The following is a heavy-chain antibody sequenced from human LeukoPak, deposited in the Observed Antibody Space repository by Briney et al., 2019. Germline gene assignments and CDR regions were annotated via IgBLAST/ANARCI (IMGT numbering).Heavy chain of an antibody. CDR2: FYYSGST. V-gene: IGHV4-39*01. J-gene: IGHJ4*02. Sequence: SETLSLTCTVSGGSITSSSYYWGWIRQPPGKGLQWIGSFYYSGSTYYNPSLKSRVTIYVDTSKNQFSLKLSSVTAADTAVYYCARGRRDGCKEYFDKWGQGTLVTVSS. CDR1: GGSITSSSYY. CDR3: ARGRRDGCKEYFDK. D-gene: IGHD5-24*01.